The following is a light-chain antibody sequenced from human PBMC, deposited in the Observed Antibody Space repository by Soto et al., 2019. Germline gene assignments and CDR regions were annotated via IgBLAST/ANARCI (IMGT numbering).Light chain of an antibody. CDR3: QQYGSSPET. CDR2: GAS. CDR1: QSVSSNY. J-gene: IGKJ1*01. V-gene: IGKV3-20*01. Sequence: EIVLTQSPGNLSLSPGERATLSYRASQSVSSNYLAWYQQKPGQAPRLLIYGASSRATGIPDRFSGSGSGTDFTLTISRLAPEDFAVYYCQQYGSSPETFGQGTKVDIK.